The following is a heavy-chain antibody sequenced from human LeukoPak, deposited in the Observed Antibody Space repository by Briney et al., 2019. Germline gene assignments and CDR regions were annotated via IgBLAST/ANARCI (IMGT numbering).Heavy chain of an antibody. CDR2: MNPNSGNT. J-gene: IGHJ6*02. Sequence: SVKVSCKASGYTFTSYDINWVRQATGQGLEWMGWMNPNSGNTGYAQKFQGRVTMTRNTSISTAYMELSSLRSEDTAVYYCAIYYYYYYGMDVWGQGTTVTVSS. CDR3: AIYYYYYYGMDV. V-gene: IGHV1-8*01. CDR1: GYTFTSYD.